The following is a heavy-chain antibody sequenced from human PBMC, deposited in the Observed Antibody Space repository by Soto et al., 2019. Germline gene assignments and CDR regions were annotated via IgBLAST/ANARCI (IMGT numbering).Heavy chain of an antibody. D-gene: IGHD1-26*01. J-gene: IGHJ4*02. Sequence: EVQLLESGGGLVQPGGSLRLSCAASGFTFSSYAMSWVRQAPGKGLEWVSAISGSGGSTYYADSVKGRFTISRDNSKNTLYLQMNSLRAEDTAVYYCAKDWAGIVGATTSFDYWGQGTLVTVSS. CDR1: GFTFSSYA. V-gene: IGHV3-23*01. CDR2: ISGSGGST. CDR3: AKDWAGIVGATTSFDY.